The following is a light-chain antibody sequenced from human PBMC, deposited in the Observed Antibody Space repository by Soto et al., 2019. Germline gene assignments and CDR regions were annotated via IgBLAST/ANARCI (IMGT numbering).Light chain of an antibody. J-gene: IGLJ2*01. CDR1: SSDIGGYKY. V-gene: IGLV2-14*01. CDR2: DVS. Sequence: QSALTQPASVSGSPGQSITISCTGTSSDIGGYKYVSWYQQHSGKAPKPMIFDVSKRPSGVSNRFSGSKSGYTASLSISGLQAEDEADYYCSSYTSSSSVVFGGGTKLTVL. CDR3: SSYTSSSSVV.